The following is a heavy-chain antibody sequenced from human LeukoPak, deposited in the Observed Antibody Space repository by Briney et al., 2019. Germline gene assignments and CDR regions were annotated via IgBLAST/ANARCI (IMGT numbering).Heavy chain of an antibody. CDR1: GFTFSSYA. D-gene: IGHD6-19*01. CDR2: FSGSGGTT. J-gene: IGHJ4*02. Sequence: PGGSLRLSCAASGFTFSSYAMSWVRQAPGKGLEWVSGFSGSGGTTYYADSVKGRFTISRDNSKNTLYLQMNSLRAEDTAVYYCAKERAVAGTGDYWGQGTLVTVSS. CDR3: AKERAVAGTGDY. V-gene: IGHV3-23*01.